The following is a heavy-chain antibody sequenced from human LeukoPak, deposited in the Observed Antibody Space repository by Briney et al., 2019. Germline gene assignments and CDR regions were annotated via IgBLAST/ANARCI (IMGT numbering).Heavy chain of an antibody. CDR2: IKQDGSEK. D-gene: IGHD2-2*01. CDR1: GFTFSSYW. Sequence: GGSLRLSCAASGFTFSSYWMSWVRQAPGKGLEWVANIKQDGSEKYYVDSVKGRFTISRDNAKNSLYLQMNSLRAEDTAVYYCARDQGYCSSTSCSYHPYYFDYWGQGTLVTVSS. V-gene: IGHV3-7*01. J-gene: IGHJ4*02. CDR3: ARDQGYCSSTSCSYHPYYFDY.